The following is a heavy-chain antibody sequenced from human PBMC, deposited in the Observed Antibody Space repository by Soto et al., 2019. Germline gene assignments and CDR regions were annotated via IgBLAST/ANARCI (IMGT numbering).Heavy chain of an antibody. CDR1: GGSIRSSSYY. J-gene: IGHJ6*02. CDR3: ARHMIRGWDGYYYYYGMDG. V-gene: IGHV4-39*01. D-gene: IGHD3-16*01. CDR2: IYYSGST. Sequence: PSASLPLTCTVSGGSIRSSSYYWGWIRQPPGKGLEWIGSIYYSGSTYYNPSLKSRVTISVDTSKNQFSLKLSSVTAADTAVYYCARHMIRGWDGYYYYYGMDGWGQGTTVTFAS.